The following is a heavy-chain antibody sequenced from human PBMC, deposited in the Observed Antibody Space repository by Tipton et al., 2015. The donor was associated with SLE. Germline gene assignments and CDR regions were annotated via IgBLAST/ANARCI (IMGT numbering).Heavy chain of an antibody. D-gene: IGHD1-26*01. V-gene: IGHV4-59*11. CDR1: GGSIISHY. Sequence: TLSLTCTVSGGSIISHYWSWIRPPPGKGLEWIGYIYYSGSTNYNPSLKSRVTISVDTSKNQFSLKLSSVTAADTAVYYCARDRGGSYSDAFDIWGQGTMVTVSS. J-gene: IGHJ3*02. CDR3: ARDRGGSYSDAFDI. CDR2: IYYSGST.